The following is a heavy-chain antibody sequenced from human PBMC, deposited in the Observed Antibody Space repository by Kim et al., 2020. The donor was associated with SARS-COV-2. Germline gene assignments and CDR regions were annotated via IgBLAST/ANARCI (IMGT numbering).Heavy chain of an antibody. J-gene: IGHJ4*02. CDR1: GFTFTTYG. V-gene: IGHV3-33*01. CDR3: VRGTGSSVTHSSFDF. Sequence: GGSLRLSCEASGFTFTTYGMHWVRQAPGKGLEWVAIIWYDGNKKDYGDSVKGRFTISRDNSKKTVNLQMNSLRAEDTALYYCVRGTGSSVTHSSFDFWGQGTLVTVSS. CDR2: IWYDGNKK. D-gene: IGHD6-6*01.